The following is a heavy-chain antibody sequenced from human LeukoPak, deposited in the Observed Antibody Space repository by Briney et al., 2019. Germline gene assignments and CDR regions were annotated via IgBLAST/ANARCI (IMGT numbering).Heavy chain of an antibody. V-gene: IGHV4-59*02. J-gene: IGHJ4*02. D-gene: IGHD5-12*01. Sequence: PSETLTLTCVVSGASVSSSHWIWIRQLPGKGLEWIGCLSFTGKKDYNASFTSRLTITLDTNKNHVPLKQRNMTAADTAVYYFSEGYLEPFDHWGQGNLVTVS. CDR1: GASVSSSH. CDR2: LSFTGKK. CDR3: SEGYLEPFDH.